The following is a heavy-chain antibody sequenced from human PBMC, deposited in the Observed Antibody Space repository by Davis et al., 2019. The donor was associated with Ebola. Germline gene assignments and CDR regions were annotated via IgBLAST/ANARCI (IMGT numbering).Heavy chain of an antibody. J-gene: IGHJ4*02. D-gene: IGHD2-8*01. Sequence: ASVKVSCKASGYTFTTYAMHWVRQAPGQRLEWMGWINPGYGNTKYSQNFLGRVTITRDTSATTVYMELSSLRSEDTAVYYCARDSFCTYGVCNDRDFDYWGQGTLVTVSS. CDR3: ARDSFCTYGVCNDRDFDY. CDR1: GYTFTTYA. CDR2: INPGYGNT. V-gene: IGHV1-3*01.